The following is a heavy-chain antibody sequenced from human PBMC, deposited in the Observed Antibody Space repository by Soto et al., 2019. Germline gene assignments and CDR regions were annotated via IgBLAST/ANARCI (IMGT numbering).Heavy chain of an antibody. D-gene: IGHD6-13*01. V-gene: IGHV3-23*01. CDR1: GFTFSSYA. CDR3: ARGGGIAAAGRTLHY. Sequence: EVQLLESGGGLVQPGGSLRLSCAASGFTFSSYAMSWVRQAPGKGLEWVSAISGSGGSTYYADSVKGRFTISRDNSKNTLYLEMNSLRAEDTAVYYCARGGGIAAAGRTLHYWGQGTLVTVSS. CDR2: ISGSGGST. J-gene: IGHJ4*02.